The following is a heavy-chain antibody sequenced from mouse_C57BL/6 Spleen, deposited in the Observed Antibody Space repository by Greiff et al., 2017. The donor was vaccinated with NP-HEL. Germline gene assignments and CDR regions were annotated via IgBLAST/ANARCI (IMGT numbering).Heavy chain of an antibody. V-gene: IGHV1-55*01. CDR1: GYTFTSYW. J-gene: IGHJ2*01. D-gene: IGHD1-1*01. CDR2: IYPGSGST. Sequence: QVQLQQPGAELVKPGASVKMSCKASGYTFTSYWITWVKQRPGQGLEWIGDIYPGSGSTNYNEKFKSKATLTVDTSSSTAYMQLSSLTSEDSAVYYCANYYGSLYYFDYWGQGTTLTVSS. CDR3: ANYYGSLYYFDY.